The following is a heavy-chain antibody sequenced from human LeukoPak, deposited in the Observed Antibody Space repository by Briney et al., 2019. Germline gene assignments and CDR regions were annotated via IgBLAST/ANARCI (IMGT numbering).Heavy chain of an antibody. CDR3: ATLALGSGWPDY. D-gene: IGHD6-19*01. Sequence: GGSVRLSCADSGFTFSTYWMSWVRQAPGKGLEWVANIELDGSEKYYVDSVKGRFTISRGNAKNSLYLQMNSLRAEDTAVYYCATLALGSGWPDYWGQGTLVTVSS. J-gene: IGHJ4*02. CDR1: GFTFSTYW. V-gene: IGHV3-7*01. CDR2: IELDGSEK.